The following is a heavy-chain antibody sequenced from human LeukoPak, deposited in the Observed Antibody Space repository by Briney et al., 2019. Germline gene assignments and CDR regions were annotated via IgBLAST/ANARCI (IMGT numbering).Heavy chain of an antibody. CDR2: IRSKVNGYTT. D-gene: IGHD3-22*01. CDR1: GFTFSDHY. Sequence: GGSLRLSCAASGFTFSDHYMDWVRQAPGKGPEWVGRIRSKVNGYTTEYAASVKGRFIISRDDSKNSLYLQMNSLKTEDTAVYYCARGNYYDASGYYFWGQGTLVTVSS. V-gene: IGHV3-72*01. CDR3: ARGNYYDASGYYF. J-gene: IGHJ4*02.